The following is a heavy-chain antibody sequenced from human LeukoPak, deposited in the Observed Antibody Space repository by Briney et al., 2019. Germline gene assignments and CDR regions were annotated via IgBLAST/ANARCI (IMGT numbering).Heavy chain of an antibody. CDR1: GFTFSSYA. CDR2: ISGSGGST. V-gene: IGHV3-23*01. CDR3: AKVIVPYYYYYTDV. Sequence: GGSLRLSCAASGFTFSSYAMSWVRQAPGKGLEWVSAISGSGGSTYYADSVKGRFTISRDNSKNTLYLQMNSLRAEDTAVYYCAKVIVPYYYYYTDVWGKGTTVTVSS. J-gene: IGHJ6*03. D-gene: IGHD2-15*01.